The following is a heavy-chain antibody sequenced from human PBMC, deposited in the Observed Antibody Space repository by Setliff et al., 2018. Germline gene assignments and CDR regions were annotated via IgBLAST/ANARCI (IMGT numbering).Heavy chain of an antibody. V-gene: IGHV3-23*01. CDR3: AKEGYSYAPRNAFDI. Sequence: GGSLRLSCAASGFTFGDFAMTWVRQAPGKGLEWVSGIGGRGISTYYADSVKGRFIISRDNSENTLYLQMNSLRAEDTAVYYCAKEGYSYAPRNAFDIWGQGTMVTVSS. CDR1: GFTFGDFA. J-gene: IGHJ3*02. CDR2: IGGRGIST. D-gene: IGHD5-18*01.